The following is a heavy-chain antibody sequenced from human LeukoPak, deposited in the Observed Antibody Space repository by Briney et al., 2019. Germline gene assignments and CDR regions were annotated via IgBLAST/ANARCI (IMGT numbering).Heavy chain of an antibody. CDR2: IYYSGSTYSGST. Sequence: SETLSLTCTVSGVSISSSSYYWGWLRQPPGKGLEWIVSIYYSGSTYSGSTYYNPSLKSRVAISVDTSKNQFSLKLSSVTAADTAVYYCASLSRVPAAIAHPRPMDVWGKGTTVTVSS. D-gene: IGHD2-2*02. J-gene: IGHJ6*03. CDR1: GVSISSSSYY. CDR3: ASLSRVPAAIAHPRPMDV. V-gene: IGHV4-39*07.